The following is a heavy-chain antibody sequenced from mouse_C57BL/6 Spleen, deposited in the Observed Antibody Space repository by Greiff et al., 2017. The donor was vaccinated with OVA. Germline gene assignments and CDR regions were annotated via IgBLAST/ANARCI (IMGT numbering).Heavy chain of an antibody. CDR2: IYPGSGNT. Sequence: VQLQQSGAELVRPGASVKLSCKASGYTFTDYYINWVKQRPGPGLEWIARIYPGSGNTYYNEKFKGKATLTAEKSSSTAYMQLSSLTSEDSAVYFCARGPSITTEFAYWGQGTLVTVSA. CDR1: GYTFTDYY. J-gene: IGHJ3*01. D-gene: IGHD1-1*01. V-gene: IGHV1-76*01. CDR3: ARGPSITTEFAY.